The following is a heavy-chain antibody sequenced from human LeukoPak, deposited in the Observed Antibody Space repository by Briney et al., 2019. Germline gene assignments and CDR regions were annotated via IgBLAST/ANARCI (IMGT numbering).Heavy chain of an antibody. CDR1: GFTFSDYY. Sequence: PGGSLRLSCAASGFTFSDYYMSWIRQAPGKGLEWVSYISSSSSYTNYADSVKGRFTISRDNAKNSLYLQMNSLRAEDTAVYYCARVHFYDSSGYSLINPWGQGTLVTVSS. V-gene: IGHV3-11*05. D-gene: IGHD3-22*01. J-gene: IGHJ4*02. CDR2: ISSSSSYT. CDR3: ARVHFYDSSGYSLINP.